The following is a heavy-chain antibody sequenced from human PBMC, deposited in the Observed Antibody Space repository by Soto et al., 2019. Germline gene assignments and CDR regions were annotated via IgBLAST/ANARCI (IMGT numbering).Heavy chain of an antibody. CDR2: ISYDGADI. V-gene: IGHV3-30*03. J-gene: IGHJ4*02. CDR3: ARAMTGPSDY. CDR1: GFVFSSYG. Sequence: PGGSLRLSCATSGFVFSSYGMHWVRQAPGKGLEWVAVISYDGADIYYADSVRGRFTISRDNSKNTLYLQMNSLRAEDTAVYYCARAMTGPSDYWGQGTLVTVSS.